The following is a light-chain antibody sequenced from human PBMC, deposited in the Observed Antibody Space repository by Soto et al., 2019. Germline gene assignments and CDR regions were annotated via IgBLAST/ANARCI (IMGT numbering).Light chain of an antibody. Sequence: IQMTQSPSTLSASVGDTVTITCLASQTISVSLAWYQQKPGKAPNLLIYDASTLQGGVPSRFSGSGYGTEFTLTVTSLQTEDFATYFCQQYDKYSKFRNGAKVDI. V-gene: IGKV1-5*01. CDR3: QQYDKYSK. J-gene: IGKJ1*01. CDR2: DAS. CDR1: QTISVS.